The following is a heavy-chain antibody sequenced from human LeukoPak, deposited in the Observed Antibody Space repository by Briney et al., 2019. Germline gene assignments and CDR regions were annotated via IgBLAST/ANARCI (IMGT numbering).Heavy chain of an antibody. CDR3: ARGKIWSPVYLSH. J-gene: IGHJ4*02. D-gene: IGHD3-10*01. Sequence: PSETLSLTCTVSGGSISSSSYYWGWIRQPPGKGLEWIGSIYYSGSTYYNPSLKSRVTISVDTSKNQFSLKLSSVTAADTAVYYCARGKIWSPVYLSHWGQGTLVTVSS. CDR1: GGSISSSSYY. CDR2: IYYSGST. V-gene: IGHV4-39*07.